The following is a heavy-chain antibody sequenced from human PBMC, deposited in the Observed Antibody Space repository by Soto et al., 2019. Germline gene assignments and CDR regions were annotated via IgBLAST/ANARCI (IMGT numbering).Heavy chain of an antibody. Sequence: EVQLVESGGGLVQPGGSLRLSCAASGFTFSSYWMSCVRQAPGKGLEWVANIRQDGSDKYYVDSVKGRFTISRDNSKNSLYLQMNSLRVEDTAVYYCASPQQWLGQRGDFDYWGQGTLVTVSS. CDR2: IRQDGSDK. J-gene: IGHJ4*02. V-gene: IGHV3-7*05. CDR3: ASPQQWLGQRGDFDY. CDR1: GFTFSSYW. D-gene: IGHD6-19*01.